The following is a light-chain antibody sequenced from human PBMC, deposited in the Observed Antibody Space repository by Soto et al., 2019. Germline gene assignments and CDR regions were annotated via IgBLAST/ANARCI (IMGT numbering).Light chain of an antibody. CDR1: SSNIGNNY. J-gene: IGLJ1*01. CDR3: GTWDSSLSAGKYV. CDR2: ENN. Sequence: QSVLTQPPSVSAAPGQKVTISCSGSSSNIGNNYVSWYQQLPGTAPQLLIYENNKRPSGIPDRFSGSKSGTSTTLDITGLHTGDEADYYCGTWDSSLSAGKYVFGSGTKLTVL. V-gene: IGLV1-51*02.